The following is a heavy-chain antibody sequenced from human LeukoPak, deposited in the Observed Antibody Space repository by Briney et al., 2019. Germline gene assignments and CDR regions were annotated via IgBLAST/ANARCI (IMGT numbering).Heavy chain of an antibody. D-gene: IGHD3-22*01. J-gene: IGHJ4*02. Sequence: SETLSLTCTVSGGSISSYYWSWIRQPPGKELEWIGYIFYNGRHNYSPSLKSRVTISVDTPQNQFSLKLPSLTAADTAAYYCARARYYYDNSVYPAVRFDFWGQGILVTVS. CDR2: IFYNGRH. CDR1: GGSISSYY. CDR3: ARARYYYDNSVYPAVRFDF. V-gene: IGHV4-59*01.